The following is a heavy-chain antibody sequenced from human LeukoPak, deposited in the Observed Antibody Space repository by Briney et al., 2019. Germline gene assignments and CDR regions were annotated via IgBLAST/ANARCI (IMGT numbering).Heavy chain of an antibody. CDR1: GGSISSYY. Sequence: PSETLSLTCTVSGGSISSYYWSWIRQPPGKGLEWIGYIYYSGSTNYNPSLKSRVTISVDTSKNQFSLKLSSVTAADTAVYYCARARPYCEILTGYYPKLFDYWGQGTLVTVSS. V-gene: IGHV4-59*01. CDR2: IYYSGST. D-gene: IGHD3-9*01. J-gene: IGHJ4*02. CDR3: ARARPYCEILTGYYPKLFDY.